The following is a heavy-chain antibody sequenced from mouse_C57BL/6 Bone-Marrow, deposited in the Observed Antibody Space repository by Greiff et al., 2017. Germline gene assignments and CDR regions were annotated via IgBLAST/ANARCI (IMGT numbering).Heavy chain of an antibody. V-gene: IGHV14-2*01. D-gene: IGHD1-1*01. J-gene: IGHJ2*01. CDR3: TRSLIYYGTNY. CDR1: GFNIKDYY. CDR2: IDPEDGET. Sequence: VQLQQSGAELVKPGASVKLSCTASGFNIKDYYIHWVKQRTEQGLEWIGRIDPEDGETKYAPKFQDKATITADTSPNTAYLQLSSRTSEDTAVYYCTRSLIYYGTNYWGQGTTLTVSS.